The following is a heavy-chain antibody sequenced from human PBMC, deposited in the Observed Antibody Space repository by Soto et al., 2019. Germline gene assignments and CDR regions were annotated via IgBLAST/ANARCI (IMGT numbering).Heavy chain of an antibody. V-gene: IGHV4-31*03. CDR1: GGSISSGGYY. CDR3: AGLLYYYGMDV. D-gene: IGHD2-15*01. J-gene: IGHJ6*02. CDR2: IYNSEST. Sequence: SETLSLTCTVSGGSISSGGYYWSWIRQHPGNGLEWIGYIYNSESTYYNPSLKSRVTISVDTSKNQFSLKLSSVTAADTAVYYCAGLLYYYGMDVWGQGTTVTVSS.